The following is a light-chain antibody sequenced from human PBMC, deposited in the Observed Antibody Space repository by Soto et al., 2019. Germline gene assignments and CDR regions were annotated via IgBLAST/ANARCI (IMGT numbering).Light chain of an antibody. CDR2: TTN. CDR1: SGSVSTSHY. J-gene: IGLJ2*01. CDR3: VLYMGSGISI. Sequence: QAVVTQEPSLSVSPGGTVTLTCGLSSGSVSTSHYPTWCQQTPGQPPRTLIYTTNTRSSGVPDRFSGSILGNRAALTITGAQTDDEYDYYCVLYMGSGISIFGGGTKLTVL. V-gene: IGLV8-61*01.